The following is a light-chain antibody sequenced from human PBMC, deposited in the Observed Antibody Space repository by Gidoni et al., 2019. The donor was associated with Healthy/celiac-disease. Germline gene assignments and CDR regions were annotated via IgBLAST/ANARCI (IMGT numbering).Light chain of an antibody. CDR3: QQRSSLA. J-gene: IGKJ4*01. CDR1: QSVSSY. Sequence: EIVLTQSPATLSLSPGERATLPCRASQSVSSYLAWYQQKPGQAPRLLIYDASNRATGIPARFSGSGSGTDFTSTISSLEPEDFAVYYCQQRSSLAFGGGTKVEIK. CDR2: DAS. V-gene: IGKV3-11*01.